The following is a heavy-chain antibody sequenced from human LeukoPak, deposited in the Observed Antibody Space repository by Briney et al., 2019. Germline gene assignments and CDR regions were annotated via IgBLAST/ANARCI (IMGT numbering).Heavy chain of an antibody. Sequence: ASVKVSCKASGYTFTSYGISWVRQAPGQGLEWMGWISACNGNTNYAQKLQGRVTMTTDTSTSTAYMELRSLRSDDTAVYYCAREGGFWSGYYFWFDPWGQGTLVTVSS. V-gene: IGHV1-18*01. J-gene: IGHJ5*02. D-gene: IGHD3-3*01. CDR1: GYTFTSYG. CDR2: ISACNGNT. CDR3: AREGGFWSGYYFWFDP.